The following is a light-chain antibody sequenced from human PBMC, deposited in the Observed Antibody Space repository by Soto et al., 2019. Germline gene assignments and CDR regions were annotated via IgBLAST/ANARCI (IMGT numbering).Light chain of an antibody. CDR1: QSISNY. CDR2: TAS. V-gene: IGKV1-39*01. Sequence: DVQMTQSPSSLSASVGDRVTITCRASQSISNYLNWYQQTPGKAPKLLIYTASSLQTGVPSRFSGSGSGTEFTLTISSLHPEDSAAYYCQQTYSTPRTFGEGTKVEIK. CDR3: QQTYSTPRT. J-gene: IGKJ1*01.